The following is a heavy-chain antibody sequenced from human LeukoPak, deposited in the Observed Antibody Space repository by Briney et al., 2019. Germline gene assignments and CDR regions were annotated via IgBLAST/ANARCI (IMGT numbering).Heavy chain of an antibody. CDR1: GFTFSSYS. J-gene: IGHJ5*02. D-gene: IGHD6-19*01. CDR2: ISSSSSYI. CDR3: AKPISGGLAVSADWFDP. Sequence: GGSLRLSCAASGFTFSSYSMNWVRPAPGRGLEWGSSISSSSSYIYYADSMKGRFTISRDNAKNSLYLQLNSLTAEDTAIYYCAKPISGGLAVSADWFDPWGQGTLVTVSS. V-gene: IGHV3-21*04.